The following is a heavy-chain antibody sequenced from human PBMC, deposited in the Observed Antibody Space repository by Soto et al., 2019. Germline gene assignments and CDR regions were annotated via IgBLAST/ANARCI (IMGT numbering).Heavy chain of an antibody. V-gene: IGHV3-7*01. CDR1: RFTFSDYY. D-gene: IGHD3-22*01. CDR2: INQEGSEK. CDR3: ARELVVGPAEYFHH. Sequence: GGSLRLSCAASRFTFSDYYMIWIRQVPGKGLEWVANINQEGSEKYYLDSVKGRFTISRDNAKNSLYLQMSSLGAEDTAVYYCARELVVGPAEYFHHWGQGTLVTVSS. J-gene: IGHJ1*01.